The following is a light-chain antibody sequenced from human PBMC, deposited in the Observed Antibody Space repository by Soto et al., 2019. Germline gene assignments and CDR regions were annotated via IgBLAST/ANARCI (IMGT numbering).Light chain of an antibody. CDR1: QGISNY. CDR2: TAS. Sequence: DIQMTQSPSSLSASVGDRVTITCRASQGISNYLAWYQQKPGKVPKLLIYTASTLQSGVPSRFSGSGSGTDFTLTISSLQPEDVATYYCQKYNPLAFGQGTKVEIK. J-gene: IGKJ1*01. CDR3: QKYNPLA. V-gene: IGKV1-27*01.